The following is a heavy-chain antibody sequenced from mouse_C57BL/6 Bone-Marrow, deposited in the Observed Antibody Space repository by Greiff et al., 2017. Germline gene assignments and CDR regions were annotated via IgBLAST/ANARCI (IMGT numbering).Heavy chain of an antibody. CDR2: IDPSDSYT. CDR1: GYTFTSYW. V-gene: IGHV1-69*01. J-gene: IGHJ3*01. CDR3: ARGSGYGFAY. D-gene: IGHD1-1*01. Sequence: VQLQQPGAELVMPGASVKLSCKASGYTFTSYWMHWVKQRPGQGLEWIGEIDPSDSYTNYNQKFKGKSTLTVDKSSSTAYMQLSSLTSEDSAVYYCARGSGYGFAYWGQGTLVTVSA.